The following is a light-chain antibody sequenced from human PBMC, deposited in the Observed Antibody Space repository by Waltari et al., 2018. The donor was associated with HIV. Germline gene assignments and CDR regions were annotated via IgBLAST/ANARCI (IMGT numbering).Light chain of an antibody. CDR3: AAWDDNLSGWV. V-gene: IGLV1-47*01. CDR1: SSTIGSNY. J-gene: IGLJ3*02. Sequence: QSVLTQPPSASGTPGPSVTTSYSGSSSTIGSNYVSWYQQLPGTAPKLLIYRNNQRPSGVPDRFSGFKSGTSASLAISGLRSEDEADYYCAAWDDNLSGWVFGGGSKLTIL. CDR2: RNN.